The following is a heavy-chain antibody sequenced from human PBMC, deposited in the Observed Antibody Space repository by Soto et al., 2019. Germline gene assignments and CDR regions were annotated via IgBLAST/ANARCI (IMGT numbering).Heavy chain of an antibody. Sequence: QVTLKESGPVLVKPTETLTLTCTVSGISLSNVRMGVSWIRQPPGKALEWLAHLFSSGETSYSASLKSRLTSSKDTSKSQVVLTMTNMDPVDTATYYCVRIRGSSRYEDGMDVWGQGTTVTVSS. CDR3: VRIRGSSRYEDGMDV. D-gene: IGHD6-25*01. CDR1: GISLSNVRMG. J-gene: IGHJ6*02. V-gene: IGHV2-26*01. CDR2: LFSSGET.